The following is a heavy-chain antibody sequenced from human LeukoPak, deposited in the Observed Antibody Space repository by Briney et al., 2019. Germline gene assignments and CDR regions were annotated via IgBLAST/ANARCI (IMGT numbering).Heavy chain of an antibody. V-gene: IGHV4-59*01. D-gene: IGHD6-19*01. Sequence: SETLSLTCTVSGGSISSYYWSWIRQPPGKGLEWIGYIYYSGSTNYNPSLKSRVTISVDTSKNQFSLRLSSVTAADTAVYYCARGTAVAGTWGQGTLVTVSS. CDR1: GGSISSYY. CDR3: ARGTAVAGT. J-gene: IGHJ5*02. CDR2: IYYSGST.